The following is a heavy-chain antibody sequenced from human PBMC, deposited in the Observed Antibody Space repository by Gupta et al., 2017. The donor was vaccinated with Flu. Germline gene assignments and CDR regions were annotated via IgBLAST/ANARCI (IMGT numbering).Heavy chain of an antibody. CDR3: ARHKNSYDSSGPPGWFDP. J-gene: IGHJ5*02. CDR2: SYDSGST. V-gene: IGHV4-39*01. Sequence: PGKARELIGNSYDSGSTYYNPSLKSRVTISIDTSRTQFSLKLRSVTAADTAVYYCARHKNSYDSSGPPGWFDPWGRGTLVTVSS. D-gene: IGHD3-22*01.